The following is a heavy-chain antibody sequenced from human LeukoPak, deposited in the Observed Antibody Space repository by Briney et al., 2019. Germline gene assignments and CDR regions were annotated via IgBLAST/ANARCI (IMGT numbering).Heavy chain of an antibody. CDR1: GGSVSSGSYY. J-gene: IGHJ3*02. CDR2: IYYSGST. CDR3: ASYWVTKEAFDI. Sequence: SETLSLTCTVSGGSVSSGSYYWGWIRQPPGKGLEWIGSIYYSGSTYYNPSLKSRVTISVDTSKNQFSLKRSSVTAADTAVYYCASYWVTKEAFDIWGQGTMVTVSS. V-gene: IGHV4-39*01. D-gene: IGHD2-21*02.